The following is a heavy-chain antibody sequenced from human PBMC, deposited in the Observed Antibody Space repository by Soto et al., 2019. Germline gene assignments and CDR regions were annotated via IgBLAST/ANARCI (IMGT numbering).Heavy chain of an antibody. CDR1: GDSVSSNSAA. Sequence: SQTLSLTCAISGDSVSSNSAAWNWIRQSPSRGLEWLGRTYYRSKWYNDYAVSVKSRITINPDTSKNQFSLQLNSVTPEDTAVCYCARGVVVAATGYYYYGMDVWGQGTTVTVPS. CDR3: ARGVVVAATGYYYYGMDV. CDR2: TYYRSKWYN. J-gene: IGHJ6*02. D-gene: IGHD2-15*01. V-gene: IGHV6-1*01.